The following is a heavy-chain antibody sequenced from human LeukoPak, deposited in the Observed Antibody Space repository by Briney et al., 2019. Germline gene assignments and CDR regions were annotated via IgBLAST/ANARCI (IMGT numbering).Heavy chain of an antibody. CDR1: GGSISSSSYY. Sequence: PSETLSLTCTASGGSISSSSYYWGWIRQPPGKGLEWIGNIYYSGTTYYNPSLKSRVTISLDTSNNQFSLRLSSVTAADTAVYYCVRVTSDSSGAERWGQGTLVTVSS. V-gene: IGHV4-39*07. D-gene: IGHD6-19*01. J-gene: IGHJ4*02. CDR2: IYYSGTT. CDR3: VRVTSDSSGAER.